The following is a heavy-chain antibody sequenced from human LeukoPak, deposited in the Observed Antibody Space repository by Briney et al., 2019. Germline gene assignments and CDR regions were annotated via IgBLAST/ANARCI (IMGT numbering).Heavy chain of an antibody. CDR3: ARGGLTVGRYYYYGMDV. CDR2: IYSGGST. J-gene: IGHJ6*02. Sequence: PGGSLRLSCAASGFTVSSNYMSWVRQAPGKGLEWVSVIYSGGSTYYADSVKGRFTISRDNAKNSLYLQMNSLRAEDTAVYYCARGGLTVGRYYYYGMDVWGQGTTVTVSS. V-gene: IGHV3-53*01. D-gene: IGHD4-23*01. CDR1: GFTVSSNY.